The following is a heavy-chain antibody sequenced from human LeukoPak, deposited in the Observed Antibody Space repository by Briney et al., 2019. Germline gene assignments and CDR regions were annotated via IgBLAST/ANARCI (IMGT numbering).Heavy chain of an antibody. CDR3: ARGKVAVAGTAAFDI. J-gene: IGHJ3*02. Sequence: GGSLRLSCAASGFSVSSNYMSWVRQAPGKGLEWVSVIYSGGSTYYADSVKGRFTISRDNSKNTLYLQMNSLRAEDTAVYYCARGKVAVAGTAAFDIWGQGTMVTVSS. CDR2: IYSGGST. V-gene: IGHV3-66*01. D-gene: IGHD6-19*01. CDR1: GFSVSSNY.